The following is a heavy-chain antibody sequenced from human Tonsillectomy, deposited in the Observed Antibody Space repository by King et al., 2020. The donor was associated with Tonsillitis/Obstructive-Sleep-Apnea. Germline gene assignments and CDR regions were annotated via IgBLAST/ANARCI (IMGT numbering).Heavy chain of an antibody. CDR1: GYRFTTYW. CDR3: ARGGDCGTYSTGGAFDI. CDR2: ISPGDSDT. Sequence: QLVQSGAEVKKPGESLKISCKGSGYRFTTYWIGWVRQMPGKGLEWMGIISPGDSDTRYSPSFQGQVTMSADKSISSAYLQWSSLKASDTAMYYCARGGDCGTYSTGGAFDIWGQGTTVTVSS. V-gene: IGHV5-51*03. D-gene: IGHD1-26*01. J-gene: IGHJ3*02.